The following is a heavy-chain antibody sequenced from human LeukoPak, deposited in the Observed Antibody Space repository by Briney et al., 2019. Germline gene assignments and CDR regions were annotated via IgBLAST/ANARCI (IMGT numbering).Heavy chain of an antibody. D-gene: IGHD6-13*01. Sequence: GGSLRLSCAASGFTFSSYSMNWVRQAPGKGLEWVSSISSSSSYIYYADSVQGRFTISRDNAKNSLYLQMNSPRAEDTAVYYCARISSSWLDYWGQGTLVTVSS. V-gene: IGHV3-21*01. CDR3: ARISSSWLDY. J-gene: IGHJ4*02. CDR2: ISSSSSYI. CDR1: GFTFSSYS.